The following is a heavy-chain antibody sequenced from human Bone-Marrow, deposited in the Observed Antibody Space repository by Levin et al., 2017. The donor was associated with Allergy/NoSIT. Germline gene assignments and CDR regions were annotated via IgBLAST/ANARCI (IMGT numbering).Heavy chain of an antibody. CDR3: ARDYGGNSWFDP. V-gene: IGHV1-8*01. CDR1: GYSFTTYD. CDR2: MNPNSGDT. Sequence: GESLKISCEASGYSFTTYDINWVRQATGQGLEWMGWMNPNSGDTGYAQKFQGRVTMSRNTSISTAYMELTSLRPEDTAVYYCARDYGGNSWFDPWGQGTLVTVSS. J-gene: IGHJ5*02. D-gene: IGHD4-23*01.